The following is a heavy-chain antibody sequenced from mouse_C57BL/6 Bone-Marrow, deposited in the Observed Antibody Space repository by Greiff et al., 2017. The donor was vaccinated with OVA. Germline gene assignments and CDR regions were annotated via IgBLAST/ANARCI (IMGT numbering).Heavy chain of an antibody. D-gene: IGHD1-1*01. J-gene: IGHJ2*01. CDR2: ISSGGSYT. V-gene: IGHV5-6*01. Sequence: EVQLVASGGDLVKPGGSLKLSCAASGFTFSSYGMSWVRQTPDKRLEWVATISSGGSYTYYPDSVKGRFPISIDNAKNTLYLQMSSLKSEDTAMYYCARHGDYGSFFDYWGQGTTLTVSS. CDR1: GFTFSSYG. CDR3: ARHGDYGSFFDY.